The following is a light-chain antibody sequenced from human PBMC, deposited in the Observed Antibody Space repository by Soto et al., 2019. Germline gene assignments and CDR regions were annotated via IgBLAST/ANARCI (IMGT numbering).Light chain of an antibody. CDR2: CAS. CDR1: QSVSNNY. CDR3: SQYVSSWT. J-gene: IGKJ1*01. V-gene: IGKV3-20*01. Sequence: EIVLTQSPGTLSLSPGERATLSCRASQSVSNNYLAWYQQKPGQAPRLLIYCASSRATGLPDQVNGGWFWKDFPPTISRLEAEDFAVYYCSQYVSSWTFGQGTKVDIK.